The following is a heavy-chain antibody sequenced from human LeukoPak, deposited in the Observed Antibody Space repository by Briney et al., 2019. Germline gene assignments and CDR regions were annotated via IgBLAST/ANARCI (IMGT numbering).Heavy chain of an antibody. Sequence: PGGSLRLSCVASGVTFSSYAMIWVRQAPGKGLEWVSGISASGDNTYYSDSVKGRFTISRDNSKSTVYLQMSSLRAEDTAVYYCAKDQPWSGLLTDWGQGTLVTVSS. CDR3: AKDQPWSGLLTD. D-gene: IGHD3-10*02. V-gene: IGHV3-23*01. CDR2: ISASGDNT. J-gene: IGHJ4*02. CDR1: GVTFSSYA.